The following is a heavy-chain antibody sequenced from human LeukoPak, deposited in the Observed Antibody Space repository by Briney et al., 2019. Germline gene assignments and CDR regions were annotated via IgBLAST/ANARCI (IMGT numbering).Heavy chain of an antibody. CDR2: ISSSSSYI. J-gene: IGHJ3*02. Sequence: PGGSLRLSCAASGFTFSNYSMNWVRQAPGKGLEWVSSISSSSSYIYCADSVKGRFTFSRDNAKNSLYLQMNSLRAEDTAIYYCARGARKNLVGVTWKAFDIWGQGTMVTVSS. CDR3: ARGARKNLVGVTWKAFDI. CDR1: GFTFSNYS. D-gene: IGHD1-26*01. V-gene: IGHV3-21*01.